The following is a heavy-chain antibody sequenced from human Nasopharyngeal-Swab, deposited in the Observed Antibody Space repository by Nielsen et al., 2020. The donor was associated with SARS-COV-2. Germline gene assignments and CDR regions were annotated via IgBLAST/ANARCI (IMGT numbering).Heavy chain of an antibody. CDR1: GGSISSYY. CDR2: IYYSGST. J-gene: IGHJ2*01. V-gene: IGHV4-59*12. Sequence: SETLSLTCTVSGGSISSYYWSWIRQPPGKGLEWIGYIYYSGSTNYNPSLKSRVTISVDTSKNQFSLKLSSVTAADTAVYYCARDKRRWYFDIWGRGTLVTVSS. CDR3: ARDKRRWYFDI.